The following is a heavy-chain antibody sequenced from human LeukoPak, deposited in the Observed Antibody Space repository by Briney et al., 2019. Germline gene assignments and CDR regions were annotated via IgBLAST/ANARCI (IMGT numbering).Heavy chain of an antibody. CDR2: INPNSGGT. D-gene: IGHD6-13*01. CDR3: ARDRGIATHWFDP. CDR1: GYTFTGYY. V-gene: IGHV1-2*02. Sequence: ASVKVSCSASGYTFTGYYMHWVRQAPGQGLEWMGWINPNSGGTNYAQKFQGRVTMTRDTSISTAYMELSRLRSDDTAVYYWARDRGIATHWFDPWGQGTLVTVSS. J-gene: IGHJ5*02.